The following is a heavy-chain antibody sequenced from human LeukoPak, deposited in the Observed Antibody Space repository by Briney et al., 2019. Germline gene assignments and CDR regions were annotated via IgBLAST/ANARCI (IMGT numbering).Heavy chain of an antibody. V-gene: IGHV3-23*01. CDR1: GFTFSTYA. J-gene: IGHJ4*02. D-gene: IGHD6-13*01. CDR3: AKAYNTYSSSWD. CDR2: ISGSGGST. Sequence: GGPLRLSCAASGFTFSTYAMSWVRQAPGKGLEWVSAISGSGGSTYYADSVKGRFTISRDNSKNTLYLQMNSLRAEDTAVYYCAKAYNTYSSSWDWGQGTLVTVSS.